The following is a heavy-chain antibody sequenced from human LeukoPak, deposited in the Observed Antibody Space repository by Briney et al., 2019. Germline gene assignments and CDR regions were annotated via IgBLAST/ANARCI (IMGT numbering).Heavy chain of an antibody. D-gene: IGHD1-26*01. V-gene: IGHV1-46*01. CDR1: GYSFTIYY. Sequence: WASVKVSSKASGYSFTIYYLHWMPQAPGQGLEWMGILNPIGGTTNYAHKFQGRVTLTRDTSTSTVYMVLSSLRSEDTAVYYCARDRGGVGATFLGYGMDVWGQGTTVTVSS. CDR2: LNPIGGTT. CDR3: ARDRGGVGATFLGYGMDV. J-gene: IGHJ6*02.